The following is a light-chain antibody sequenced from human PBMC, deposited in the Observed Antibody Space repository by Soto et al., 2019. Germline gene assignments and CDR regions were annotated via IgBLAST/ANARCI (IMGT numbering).Light chain of an antibody. CDR3: QQSLSAPPTYT. Sequence: DIQMTQSPSSLSASVGDRVTITCRARQSISKYLNWYQQKPGKAPKLLIYAASSLHSGVPSRFNGSGSGTDFTLTISSLQPEDFATYYCQQSLSAPPTYTFGQGTKLEIK. V-gene: IGKV1-39*01. CDR1: QSISKY. CDR2: AAS. J-gene: IGKJ2*01.